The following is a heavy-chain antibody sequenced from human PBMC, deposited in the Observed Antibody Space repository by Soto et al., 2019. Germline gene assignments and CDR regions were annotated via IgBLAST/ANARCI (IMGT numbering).Heavy chain of an antibody. CDR1: GYTFTSYY. J-gene: IGHJ6*02. V-gene: IGHV1-46*01. CDR3: ARDIVVVPAAIRVYYYYGMDV. Sequence: QVQLVQSGAEVKKPGASVKVSCKASGYTFTSYYMHWVRQAPGQGLEWMGIINPSGGSTSYAQKFMGRGTTTRDTSRSTVYMELSSLRSEDTAVYYCARDIVVVPAAIRVYYYYGMDVWGHGTTVTVSS. CDR2: INPSGGST. D-gene: IGHD2-2*02.